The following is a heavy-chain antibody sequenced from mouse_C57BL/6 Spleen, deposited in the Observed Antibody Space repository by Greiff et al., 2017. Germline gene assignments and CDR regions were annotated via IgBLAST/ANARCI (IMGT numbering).Heavy chain of an antibody. CDR2: IDPSDSYT. V-gene: IGHV1-69*01. CDR1: GYTFTSYW. Sequence: QVQLKQPGAELVMPGASVKLSCKASGYTFTSYWMHWVKQRPGQGLAWIGEIDPSDSYTNYNQKFKGKSTLTVDKSSRTADMQLSSLTSEDSAVYYCARRSYYGNYHYARDYWGQGTSVTVSS. CDR3: ARRSYYGNYHYARDY. J-gene: IGHJ4*01. D-gene: IGHD2-1*01.